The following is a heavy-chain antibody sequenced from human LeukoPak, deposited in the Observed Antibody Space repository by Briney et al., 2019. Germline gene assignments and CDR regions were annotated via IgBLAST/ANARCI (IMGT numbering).Heavy chain of an antibody. CDR3: ARPIGYSSGGFDL. D-gene: IGHD6-19*01. J-gene: IGHJ2*01. CDR1: GYTFTSYA. Sequence: GASVKVSCKASGYTFTSYAMHWVRQAPGQRLEWMGWINAGNGNTKYSQNFKGRVTFTRDTSASTAYMELSSLRSEDTAVYYCARPIGYSSGGFDLWGRGTLVTVSS. CDR2: INAGNGNT. V-gene: IGHV1-3*01.